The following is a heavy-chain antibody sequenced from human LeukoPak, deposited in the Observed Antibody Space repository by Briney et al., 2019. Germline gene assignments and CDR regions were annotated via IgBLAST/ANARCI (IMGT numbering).Heavy chain of an antibody. Sequence: SETLSLTCTVSGGFISTYYWSWIRQPAGKGLEWIGRIHTSGSTNYNPSLKSRVTMSVDTSKNQFSLKLSSVTAADTAVYYCAREGYCSNTSCSYYYYYYMDVWGKGTTVTVSS. V-gene: IGHV4-4*07. D-gene: IGHD2-2*01. CDR3: AREGYCSNTSCSYYYYYYMDV. CDR2: IHTSGST. CDR1: GGFISTYY. J-gene: IGHJ6*03.